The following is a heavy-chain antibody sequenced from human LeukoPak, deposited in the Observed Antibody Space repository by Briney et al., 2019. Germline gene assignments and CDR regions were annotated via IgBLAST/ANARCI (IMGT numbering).Heavy chain of an antibody. CDR2: IIPIFGTA. J-gene: IGHJ5*02. Sequence: ASVKVSCKASGGTFSSYAISWVRQAPGQGLEWMGGIIPIFGTANYAQKFQGRVTITTDESTSTAYMELSSLRSEDTAVYYCARVSGYLENWFDPWGQGTQVTVSS. CDR3: ARVSGYLENWFDP. CDR1: GGTFSSYA. D-gene: IGHD3-3*01. V-gene: IGHV1-69*05.